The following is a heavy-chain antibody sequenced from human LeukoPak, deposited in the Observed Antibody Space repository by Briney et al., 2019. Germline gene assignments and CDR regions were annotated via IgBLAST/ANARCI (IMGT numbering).Heavy chain of an antibody. V-gene: IGHV1-69*05. J-gene: IGHJ4*02. CDR1: GGTFSSYA. D-gene: IGHD5-12*01. Sequence: ASVKVSCKASGGTFSSYAISWVRQAPGQGLEWMGRIIPIFGTANYAQKFQGRVTITTDESTSTAYMELSSLRSEDTAVYYCARERATSRRRYFDYWGQGTLVTVSS. CDR2: IIPIFGTA. CDR3: ARERATSRRRYFDY.